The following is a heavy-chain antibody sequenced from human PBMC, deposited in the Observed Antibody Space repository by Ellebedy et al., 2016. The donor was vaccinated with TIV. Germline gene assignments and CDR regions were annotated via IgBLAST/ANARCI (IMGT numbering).Heavy chain of an antibody. D-gene: IGHD3-10*01. V-gene: IGHV1-3*01. CDR3: ARDLGSLGGADYEYFRH. Sequence: GGSLRLSCSASGYTFTSYAMHWVRQAPGQRLEWIGWINAGNGNTKYSQKFQGRVTITRDTSASTAYMELTTLRSDDTAVYFCARDLGSLGGADYEYFRHWGQGTLVTVSS. CDR1: GYTFTSYA. J-gene: IGHJ1*01. CDR2: INAGNGNT.